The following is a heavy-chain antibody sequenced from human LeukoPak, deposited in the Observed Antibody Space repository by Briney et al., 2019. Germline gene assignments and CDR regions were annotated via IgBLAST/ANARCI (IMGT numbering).Heavy chain of an antibody. Sequence: GGSLRLSCAVSGFTFSDHYMSWIRQAPGKGLEWVSYISGSSSGIYSADSVRGRFSISRDNAKNSLYLQMKSLSAEDTAVYYCARGLRGATNAFDIWGQGTMVTVSS. CDR3: ARGLRGATNAFDI. V-gene: IGHV3-11*01. J-gene: IGHJ3*02. D-gene: IGHD1-26*01. CDR2: ISGSSSGI. CDR1: GFTFSDHY.